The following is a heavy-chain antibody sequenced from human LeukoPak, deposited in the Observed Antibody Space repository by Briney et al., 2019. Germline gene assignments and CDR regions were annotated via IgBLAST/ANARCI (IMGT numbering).Heavy chain of an antibody. CDR1: GFTFSSYS. D-gene: IGHD3-16*01. CDR2: ISSSSSYI. CDR3: ARDFWGSTGAVDI. V-gene: IGHV3-21*01. J-gene: IGHJ3*02. Sequence: GGSLRLSCAASGFTFSSYSMNWVRQAPGKGLEWVSSISSSSSYIYYADSVKGRFTVSRDNAKNSLYLQMNSLRDEDTAVYYCARDFWGSTGAVDIWGQGTMVTVSS.